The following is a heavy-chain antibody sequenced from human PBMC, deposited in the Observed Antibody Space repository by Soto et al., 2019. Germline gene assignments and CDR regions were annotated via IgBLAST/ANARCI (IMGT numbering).Heavy chain of an antibody. J-gene: IGHJ4*02. Sequence: SVKVSCKASGGTFSSYAISWVRQAPGQGLEWMGGIIPIFGTANYAQKFQGRVTITADETTSTAYMKLSSLISVNTAVFYCAFLYSSGQNIDYGGQGTLFTFSS. D-gene: IGHD6-19*01. CDR1: GGTFSSYA. CDR3: AFLYSSGQNIDY. V-gene: IGHV1-69*13. CDR2: IIPIFGTA.